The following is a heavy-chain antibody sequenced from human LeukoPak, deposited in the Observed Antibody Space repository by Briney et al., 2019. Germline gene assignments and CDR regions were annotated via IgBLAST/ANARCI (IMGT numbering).Heavy chain of an antibody. Sequence: GGSLRLSCAASGFTFSSYSMSWVRQAPGKGLEWVSTISSGSSYMYYAGSVEGRFTISRDNAENSLFLQMNSLRVEDTAVYYCVRVPPGSGDLQRWGQGTLVTVSS. CDR1: GFTFSSYS. V-gene: IGHV3-21*01. CDR3: VRVPPGSGDLQR. CDR2: ISSGSSYM. J-gene: IGHJ4*02. D-gene: IGHD1-26*01.